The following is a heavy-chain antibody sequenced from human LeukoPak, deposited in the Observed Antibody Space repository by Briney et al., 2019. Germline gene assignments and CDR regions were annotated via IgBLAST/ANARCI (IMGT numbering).Heavy chain of an antibody. CDR1: GGSISSGSYH. V-gene: IGHV4-61*02. J-gene: IGHJ3*02. D-gene: IGHD5-18*01. Sequence: SQTLSLTCTVSGGSISSGSYHWSWIRQPAGKGLEWIGRIYTSGSTNYNPSLKSRGTISVDTSKNQFSLKLSSVTAADTAVYYCARDGAAMDVDAFDIWGQGTMVTVSS. CDR2: IYTSGST. CDR3: ARDGAAMDVDAFDI.